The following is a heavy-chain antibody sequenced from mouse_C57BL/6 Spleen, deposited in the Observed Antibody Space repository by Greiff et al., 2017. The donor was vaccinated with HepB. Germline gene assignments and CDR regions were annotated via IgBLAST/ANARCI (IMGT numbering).Heavy chain of an antibody. CDR3: ASCSYELTGFDY. Sequence: EVQLQQPGAELVKPGASVKLSCTASGFNFIDYYMHWVKQRSEQGLEWIGRVDPEDGETKYAPKFQGKATITVGTSSNTAYLQLSGLTSEDTAVWYCASCSYELTGFDYWGKGTTLTVSS. J-gene: IGHJ2*01. CDR1: GFNFIDYY. V-gene: IGHV14-2*01. CDR2: VDPEDGET. D-gene: IGHD6-1*01.